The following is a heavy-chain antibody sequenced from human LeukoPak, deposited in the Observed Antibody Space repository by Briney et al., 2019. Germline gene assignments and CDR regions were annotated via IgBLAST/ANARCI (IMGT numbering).Heavy chain of an antibody. CDR2: INHSGST. CDR3: AVEQLGYCSSTSCLTTVDY. CDR1: GGSFSGYY. D-gene: IGHD2-2*01. J-gene: IGHJ4*02. V-gene: IGHV4-34*01. Sequence: SETLSLTCAVYGGSFSGYYWSWIRQPPGKGREWIGEINHSGSTNYNPSLKSRVTISVDTSKNQFSLKLSSVTAADTAVYYCAVEQLGYCSSTSCLTTVDYWGQGTLVSVSS.